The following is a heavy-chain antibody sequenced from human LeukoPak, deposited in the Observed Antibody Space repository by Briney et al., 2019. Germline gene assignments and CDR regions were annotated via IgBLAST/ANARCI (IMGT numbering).Heavy chain of an antibody. J-gene: IGHJ4*02. Sequence: PGGSLRLSCAASGFTFSSYAMSWVRQAPGKGLEWVSAISGSGGSTYYADSVKGRFTTSRDNSKNTLYLQMNSLRAEDTAVYYCAGGYGDYLIGDYWGQGTLVTVSS. CDR2: ISGSGGST. V-gene: IGHV3-23*01. D-gene: IGHD4-17*01. CDR1: GFTFSSYA. CDR3: AGGYGDYLIGDY.